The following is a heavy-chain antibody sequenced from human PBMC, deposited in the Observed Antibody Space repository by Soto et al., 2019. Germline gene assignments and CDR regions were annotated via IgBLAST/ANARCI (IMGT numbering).Heavy chain of an antibody. J-gene: IGHJ4*02. Sequence: PGGSLRLSCAASGFTFSSYGMHWVRQAPGKGLEWVAVISYDGSNKYYADSVKGRFTISRDNSKNTLYLQMNSLRAEDTAVYYCAKERNPPCSGSSCSPTLGPDYWGQGTLVTVSS. CDR2: ISYDGSNK. D-gene: IGHD2-15*01. CDR3: AKERNPPCSGSSCSPTLGPDY. CDR1: GFTFSSYG. V-gene: IGHV3-30*18.